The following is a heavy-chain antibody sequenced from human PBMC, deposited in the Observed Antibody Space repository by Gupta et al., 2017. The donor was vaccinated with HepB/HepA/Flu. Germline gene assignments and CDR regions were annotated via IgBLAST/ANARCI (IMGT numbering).Heavy chain of an antibody. CDR2: ISYDGSNK. J-gene: IGHJ4*02. D-gene: IGHD2-15*01. Sequence: QVQLVESGGGVVQPERSLRLSCAASGFTFTTYGMHWVRQAPGKGLEWVAAISYDGSNKYYGDSVKGRFTISRDNSKNTLYLEMNSLRAEDTAVYYCANGLSGGTWEFDYWGQGTLVTVSS. V-gene: IGHV3-30*18. CDR1: GFTFTTYG. CDR3: ANGLSGGTWEFDY.